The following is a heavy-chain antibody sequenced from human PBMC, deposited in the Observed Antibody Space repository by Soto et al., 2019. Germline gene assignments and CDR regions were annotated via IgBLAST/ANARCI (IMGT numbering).Heavy chain of an antibody. V-gene: IGHV1-69*13. CDR2: IIPIFGAA. J-gene: IGHJ4*02. CDR3: ARGVHYDSSGYYYFY. Sequence: SVKVSCKASGGTFSNYAIDWVRQAPGQGLEWMGGIIPIFGAANYAQKFQGRITITADESTSTAYMELRSLRSEDTAVYYCARGVHYDSSGYYYFYWGQGTLVTVSS. D-gene: IGHD3-22*01. CDR1: GGTFSNYA.